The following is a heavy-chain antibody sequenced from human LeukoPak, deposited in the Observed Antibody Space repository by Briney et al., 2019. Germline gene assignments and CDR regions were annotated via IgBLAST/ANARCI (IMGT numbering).Heavy chain of an antibody. J-gene: IGHJ6*03. Sequence: ASVKVSCKASGYTFTGYYMHWVRQAPGQGLEWMGWINPNSGGTSYAQKFQGRVTMTRDMSTSTVYMELSSLRSEDTAVYYCARASLRNWNDIAYYYYYMDVWGKGTTVTVSS. CDR3: ARASLRNWNDIAYYYYYMDV. CDR1: GYTFTGYY. D-gene: IGHD1-1*01. V-gene: IGHV1-2*02. CDR2: INPNSGGT.